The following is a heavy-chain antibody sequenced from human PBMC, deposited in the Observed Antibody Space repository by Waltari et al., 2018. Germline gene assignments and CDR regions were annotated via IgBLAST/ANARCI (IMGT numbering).Heavy chain of an antibody. CDR3: ARGNSDFWSDIVGFDP. J-gene: IGHJ5*02. Sequence: QVQLQQWGAGLLKPSETLSLTCAVYGGSFSGYYWSWIRQPPGKGLEWIGEINQSGSTNYNPSLKSRFTISVDTSKNQFSLKLSSVTAADTAVYYCARGNSDFWSDIVGFDPWGQGTLVTVSS. D-gene: IGHD3-3*01. CDR2: INQSGST. CDR1: GGSFSGYY. V-gene: IGHV4-34*01.